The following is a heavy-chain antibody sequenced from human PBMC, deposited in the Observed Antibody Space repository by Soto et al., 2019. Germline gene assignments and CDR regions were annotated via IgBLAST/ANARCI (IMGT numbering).Heavy chain of an antibody. Sequence: GGSLRLSCAASGFTFSSYWMRWVRQAPGKGLVWVSRINSDGSSTSYADSVKGRFTISRDNAKNTLYLQMNSLRAEDTAVYYCAREDEVAAAGTPDYWGQGTLVTVSS. D-gene: IGHD6-13*01. V-gene: IGHV3-74*01. CDR3: AREDEVAAAGTPDY. CDR1: GFTFSSYW. J-gene: IGHJ4*02. CDR2: INSDGSST.